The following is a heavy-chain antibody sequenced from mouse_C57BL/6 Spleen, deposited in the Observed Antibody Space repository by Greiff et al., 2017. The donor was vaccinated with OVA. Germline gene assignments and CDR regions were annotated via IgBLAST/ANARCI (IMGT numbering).Heavy chain of an antibody. J-gene: IGHJ4*01. CDR3: ARHVDYDYDDYYAMDY. V-gene: IGHV1-62-2*01. Sequence: VQLVESGAELVKPGASVKLSCKASGYTFTEYTIHWVKQRSGQGLEWIGWFYPGSGSIKYNEKFKDKATLTADKSSSTVYMELSRLTSEDSAVYFCARHVDYDYDDYYAMDYWGQGTSVTVSS. CDR2: FYPGSGSI. D-gene: IGHD2-4*01. CDR1: GYTFTEYT.